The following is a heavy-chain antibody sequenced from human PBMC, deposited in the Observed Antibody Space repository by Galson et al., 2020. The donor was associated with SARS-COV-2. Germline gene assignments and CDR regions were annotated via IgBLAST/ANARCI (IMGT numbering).Heavy chain of an antibody. D-gene: IGHD1-26*01. CDR3: AKGAEWELFYRTMFDP. V-gene: IGHV3-30*18. CDR1: GFTFSNFG. J-gene: IGHJ5*02. Sequence: QLGESLKISCEGAGFTFSNFGMHWVRQAPGKGLEWMAVISFDGSYTNYADSVKGRFTVSRDNFKNTLFLQLNSLTPQDTAVYYCAKGAEWELFYRTMFDPWGQGALVTVSS. CDR2: ISFDGSYT.